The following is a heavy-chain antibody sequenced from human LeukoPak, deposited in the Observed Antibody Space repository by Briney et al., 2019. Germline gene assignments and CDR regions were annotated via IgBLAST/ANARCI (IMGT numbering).Heavy chain of an antibody. CDR3: AKAPRGGSYYFDF. CDR2: ISGSGGTT. J-gene: IGHJ4*02. V-gene: IGHV3-23*01. D-gene: IGHD1-26*01. Sequence: GGSLRLSCAASGFTFSTYAMSWVRQAPGKGLEWVSAISGSGGTTFYADSVEGRFTLSRDNSKNTLYLQMNSLRAEDTAVYYCAKAPRGGSYYFDFWGQGTVVTVSS. CDR1: GFTFSTYA.